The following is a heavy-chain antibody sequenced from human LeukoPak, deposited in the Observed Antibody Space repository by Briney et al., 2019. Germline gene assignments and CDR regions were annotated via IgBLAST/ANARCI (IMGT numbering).Heavy chain of an antibody. CDR1: GYTFTGYY. Sequence: GASVKVSCKASGYTFTGYYMHWVRQAPGQGLEWMGWINPNSGGTNYAQKFQGRVTMTRDTSISTAYMELSRLRSDDTAVYYCAKDQNSGLRPLYYFDYWGQGTLVTVSS. CDR2: INPNSGGT. J-gene: IGHJ4*02. CDR3: AKDQNSGLRPLYYFDY. V-gene: IGHV1-2*02. D-gene: IGHD4-17*01.